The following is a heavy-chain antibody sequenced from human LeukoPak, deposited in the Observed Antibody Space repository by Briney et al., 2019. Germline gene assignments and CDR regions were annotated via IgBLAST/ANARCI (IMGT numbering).Heavy chain of an antibody. Sequence: SETLSLTCTVSSGSMRSYYWSWIRQPPGRGLEWIGYIHYSGNTHYHPSLKSRLTISVDTSKNQFSLKLSSVTAADTAVYYCARLLSLGFDYWGQGALVTVSS. V-gene: IGHV4-59*08. D-gene: IGHD2/OR15-2a*01. CDR3: ARLLSLGFDY. J-gene: IGHJ4*02. CDR2: IHYSGNT. CDR1: SGSMRSYY.